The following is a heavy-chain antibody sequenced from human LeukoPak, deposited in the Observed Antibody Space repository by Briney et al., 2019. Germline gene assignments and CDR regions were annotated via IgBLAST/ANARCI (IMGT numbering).Heavy chain of an antibody. CDR3: ARSTMVRGRSAFGI. CDR2: INPNSGGT. D-gene: IGHD3-10*01. V-gene: IGHV1-2*06. J-gene: IGHJ3*02. CDR1: GYXFTGYY. Sequence: ASVKVSCKASGYXFTGYYIHWVRQAPGQGLEWMGQINPNSGGTNYARKFQGRVTMTRDTSISTAYMELSRLRSDDTAVYCCARSTMVRGRSAFGIWGQGTMVTVSS.